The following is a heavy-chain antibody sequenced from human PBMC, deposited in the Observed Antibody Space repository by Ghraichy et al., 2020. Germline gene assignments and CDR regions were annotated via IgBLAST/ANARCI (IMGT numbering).Heavy chain of an antibody. Sequence: LSLTCAASGFTFSSYSMNWVRQAPGKGLEWVSSISSSSSYIYYADSVKGRFTISRDNAKNSLYLQMNSLRAEDTAVYYCARGGYSYAEDAFDIWGQGTMVTVSS. D-gene: IGHD5-18*01. CDR3: ARGGYSYAEDAFDI. J-gene: IGHJ3*02. CDR1: GFTFSSYS. CDR2: ISSSSSYI. V-gene: IGHV3-21*01.